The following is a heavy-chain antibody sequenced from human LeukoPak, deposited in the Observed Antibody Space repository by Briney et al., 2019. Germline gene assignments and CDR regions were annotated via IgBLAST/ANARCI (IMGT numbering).Heavy chain of an antibody. CDR3: AKGRIAVAPYYGMDV. D-gene: IGHD6-19*01. J-gene: IGHJ6*02. CDR2: IGGRGGRT. V-gene: IGHV3-23*01. Sequence: PGGSLRLSCAASGFIFGDYGMNWVRQAPGKGLEWVSDIGGRGGRTYYADSVQGRFTISRDNSNNTVDLQMNSLRAEDTAIYYCAKGRIAVAPYYGMDVWGRGTTVSVSS. CDR1: GFIFGDYG.